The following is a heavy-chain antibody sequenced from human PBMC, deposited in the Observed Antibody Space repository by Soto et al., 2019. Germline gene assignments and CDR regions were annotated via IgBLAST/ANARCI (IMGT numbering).Heavy chain of an antibody. CDR2: ISGSGGST. V-gene: IGHV3-23*01. J-gene: IGHJ5*02. D-gene: IGHD3-9*01. CDR3: GTRTYDILTGYFGS. Sequence: GGSLRLSCAASGFTFSSYAMSWVRQAPGKGLEWVSAISGSGGSTYNADSVKGRFILSRDNSNNTLYLQMNGLGAEATAVYYCGTRTYDILTGYFGSWGQGTLVTVSS. CDR1: GFTFSSYA.